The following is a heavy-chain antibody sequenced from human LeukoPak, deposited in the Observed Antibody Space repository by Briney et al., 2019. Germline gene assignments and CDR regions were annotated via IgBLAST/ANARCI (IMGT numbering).Heavy chain of an antibody. D-gene: IGHD2-2*01. CDR2: INPSGGST. V-gene: IGHV1-46*01. J-gene: IGHJ4*02. CDR1: GYTFTSYY. Sequence: ASVKVSCKASGYTFTSYYMHWVRQAPGQGLEWMGIINPSGGSTSYAQKFQGRVTMTRDTSTSTVYMELSSLRSEDTAVYYCARVSGIVVVPAAPLGYWGQGTLVTVSS. CDR3: ARVSGIVVVPAAPLGY.